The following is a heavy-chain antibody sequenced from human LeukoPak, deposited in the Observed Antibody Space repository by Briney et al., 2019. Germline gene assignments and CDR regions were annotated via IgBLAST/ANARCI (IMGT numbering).Heavy chain of an antibody. Sequence: GASVKVSCKASGYTFTGYYMHWVRQAPGQGLEWMGWINPNSGGTNYAQKFQGRVTMTRDTSISTAYMKLSRLRSDDTAVYYCARGRDIVVVPAARTNWFDPWGQGTLVTVSS. V-gene: IGHV1-2*02. CDR2: INPNSGGT. CDR3: ARGRDIVVVPAARTNWFDP. CDR1: GYTFTGYY. D-gene: IGHD2-2*01. J-gene: IGHJ5*02.